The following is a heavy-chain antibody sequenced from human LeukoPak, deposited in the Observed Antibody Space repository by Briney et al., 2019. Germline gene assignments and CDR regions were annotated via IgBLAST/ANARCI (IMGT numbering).Heavy chain of an antibody. CDR2: MHHSGST. CDR3: ARDWVFSSWNDAFDI. CDR1: GYSISSGYY. D-gene: IGHD6-13*01. Sequence: SETLSLTCTVSGYSISSGYYWGWIRQPPGKGLEWIGSMHHSGSTYYNPSLRSRVTISVDTSKNQFSLKLSSVTAADTAVYYCARDWVFSSWNDAFDIWGQGTMVTVSS. V-gene: IGHV4-38-2*02. J-gene: IGHJ3*02.